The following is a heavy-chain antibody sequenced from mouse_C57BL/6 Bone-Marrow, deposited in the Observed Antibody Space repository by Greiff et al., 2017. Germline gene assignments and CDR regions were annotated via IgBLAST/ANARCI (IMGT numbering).Heavy chain of an antibody. V-gene: IGHV5-9-1*02. Sequence: EVMLVESGEGLVKPGGSLKLSCAASGFTFSSYAMSWVRQTPEKRLEWVAYISSGGDYIYYADTVKGRFIISRDNARNTLYLQMSSLKSEDTAMYYCTRAWDGYFDVWGTGTTVTVSS. J-gene: IGHJ1*03. D-gene: IGHD4-1*01. CDR2: ISSGGDYI. CDR3: TRAWDGYFDV. CDR1: GFTFSSYA.